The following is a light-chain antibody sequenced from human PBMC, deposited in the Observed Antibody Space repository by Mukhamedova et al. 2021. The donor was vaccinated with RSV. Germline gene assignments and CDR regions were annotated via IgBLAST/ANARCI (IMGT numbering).Light chain of an antibody. CDR3: NSRDSSGNHPV. CDR2: GKN. CDR1: SLRSYY. J-gene: IGLJ3*02. Sequence: GQTVRITCQGDSLRSYYASWYQQKPGQAPVLVIYGKNNRPSGIPDRFSGSSSGNTASLTITEAQAEDEADYYCNSRDSSGNHPVF. V-gene: IGLV3-19*01.